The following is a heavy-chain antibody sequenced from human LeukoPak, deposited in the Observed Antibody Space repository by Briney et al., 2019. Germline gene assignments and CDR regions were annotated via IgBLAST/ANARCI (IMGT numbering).Heavy chain of an antibody. V-gene: IGHV4-59*01. D-gene: IGHD3-16*02. CDR3: ARSATYDYVWGSYRYYDP. Sequence: SETLSLTCSVSGVSIDSYYWTWIRQPPGKGLEWLGYIYSSGSTTYNPSLQSRVTISVDTSRNQFSLKLTSVTTADTAIYYCARSATYDYVWGSYRYYDPWGQGTLVTVSS. CDR2: IYSSGST. J-gene: IGHJ5*02. CDR1: GVSIDSYY.